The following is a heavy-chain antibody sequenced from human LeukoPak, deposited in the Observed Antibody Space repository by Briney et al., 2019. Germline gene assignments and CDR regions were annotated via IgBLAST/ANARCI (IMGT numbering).Heavy chain of an antibody. CDR2: IWYDGSNK. V-gene: IGHV3-33*01. J-gene: IGHJ4*02. Sequence: PGRSLRLSCAASGFTFSSYGMHWVRQAPGKGLEWVAVIWYDGSNKYYADSVKGRFTISRDNYKNTLYLQMNSLRADDTAVYYCARDRSSTSRLIDYWGQGTLVTVSS. D-gene: IGHD2-2*01. CDR1: GFTFSSYG. CDR3: ARDRSSTSRLIDY.